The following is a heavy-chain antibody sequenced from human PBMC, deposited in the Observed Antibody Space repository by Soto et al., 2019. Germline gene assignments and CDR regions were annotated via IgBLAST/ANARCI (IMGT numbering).Heavy chain of an antibody. Sequence: ASVKVSCKASGYTFTSYGISWVRQAPGQGLEWMGWISAYNGNTNYAQKLQGRVTMTRDTSMSTAYMELNRLRSDDTAMYYCARVVCFGELTDPSGQGTLVTVSS. CDR2: ISAYNGNT. D-gene: IGHD3-10*01. J-gene: IGHJ5*02. CDR1: GYTFTSYG. V-gene: IGHV1-18*01. CDR3: ARVVCFGELTDP.